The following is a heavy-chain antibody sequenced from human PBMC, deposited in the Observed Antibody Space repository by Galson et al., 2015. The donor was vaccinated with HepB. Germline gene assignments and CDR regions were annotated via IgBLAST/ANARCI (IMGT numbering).Heavy chain of an antibody. CDR1: GFTFSSYS. CDR3: ARGRGLYYDSSGYYDY. Sequence: SLRLSCAASGFTFSSYSMNWVRQAPGKGLEWVSSISSSSSYIYYADSVKGRFTISRDNAKNSLYLQMNSLSAEDTAVYYCARGRGLYYDSSGYYDYWGQGTLVTVSS. V-gene: IGHV3-21*01. CDR2: ISSSSSYI. J-gene: IGHJ4*02. D-gene: IGHD3-22*01.